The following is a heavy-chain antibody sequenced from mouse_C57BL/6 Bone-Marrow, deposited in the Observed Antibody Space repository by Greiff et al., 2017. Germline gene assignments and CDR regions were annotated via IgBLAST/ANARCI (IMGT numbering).Heavy chain of an antibody. CDR3: TTAYGSSSRDY. V-gene: IGHV14-4*01. Sequence: VQLQQSGAELVRPGASVKLSCTASGFNIKDDYMHWVKQRPEQGLEWIGWIDPENGDTEYASKFQGKATITADTSSNTAYLQLSSLTSEDTAVYYCTTAYGSSSRDYWGQGTTLTVSS. CDR2: IDPENGDT. D-gene: IGHD1-1*01. J-gene: IGHJ2*01. CDR1: GFNIKDDY.